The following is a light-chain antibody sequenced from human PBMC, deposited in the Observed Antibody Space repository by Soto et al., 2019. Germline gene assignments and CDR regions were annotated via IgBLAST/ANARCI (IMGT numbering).Light chain of an antibody. CDR3: QQYNNWPPLT. CDR1: QSVSSN. Sequence: EIVMTQSPATLSVSPGERATLSCRASQSVSSNLAWYQQKPGQAPRLLIYGASTRATGIPARFSGSGSGTECTPTIRSLQSEDFAVYCCQQYNNWPPLTFGGGTKVEIK. J-gene: IGKJ4*01. CDR2: GAS. V-gene: IGKV3-15*01.